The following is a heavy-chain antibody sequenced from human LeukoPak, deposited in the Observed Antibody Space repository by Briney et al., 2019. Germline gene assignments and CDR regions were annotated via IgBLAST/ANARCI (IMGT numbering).Heavy chain of an antibody. Sequence: GGSLRLSCAASGFTFSSYSMNWVRQAPGKGLEWVSSISSSSSYIYYADSVKGRFTISRDNAKNSLYLQMNSLRAEDTAVYYCARVFLFTAGRGSDYWGQGTLVTVSS. CDR2: ISSSSSYI. D-gene: IGHD3-3*01. CDR1: GFTFSSYS. V-gene: IGHV3-21*01. CDR3: ARVFLFTAGRGSDY. J-gene: IGHJ4*02.